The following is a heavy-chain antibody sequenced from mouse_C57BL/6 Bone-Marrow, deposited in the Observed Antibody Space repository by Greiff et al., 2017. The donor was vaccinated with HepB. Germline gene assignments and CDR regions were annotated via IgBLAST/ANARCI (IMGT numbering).Heavy chain of an antibody. Sequence: EVQLVESGGGLVKPGGSLKLSCAASGFTFSSYAMSWVRQTPEKRLEWVATISDGGSYTYYPDNVKGRFTISRDNAKNNLYLQMSHLKSEDTAIYYCARGVTTVPLFAYWGQGTLVTVSA. CDR3: ARGVTTVPLFAY. J-gene: IGHJ3*01. CDR1: GFTFSSYA. V-gene: IGHV5-4*01. D-gene: IGHD1-1*01. CDR2: ISDGGSYT.